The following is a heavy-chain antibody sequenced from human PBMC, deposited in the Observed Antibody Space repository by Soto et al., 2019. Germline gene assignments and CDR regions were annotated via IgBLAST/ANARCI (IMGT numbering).Heavy chain of an antibody. CDR3: AKSGRTVEMATIPVGYLIPPVIY. Sequence: PGGSLRLSCAASGFTFSSYAMSWVRQAPGKGLEWVSAISGSGGSTYYADSVKGRFTISRDNSKNTLYLQMNSLRAEDTAVYYCAKSGRTVEMATIPVGYLIPPVIYWGQGTLVTVSS. CDR2: ISGSGGST. CDR1: GFTFSSYA. J-gene: IGHJ4*02. V-gene: IGHV3-23*01. D-gene: IGHD5-12*01.